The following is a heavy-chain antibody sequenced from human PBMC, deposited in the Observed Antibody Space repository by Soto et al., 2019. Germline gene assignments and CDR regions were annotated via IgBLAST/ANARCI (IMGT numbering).Heavy chain of an antibody. J-gene: IGHJ5*02. CDR3: ARAGQWLPINP. CDR1: GGSISSADYY. D-gene: IGHD6-19*01. V-gene: IGHV4-30-4*01. CDR2: IYYSGST. Sequence: SETLSLTCTVSGGSISSADYYWSWIRQPPGKGLEWIGNIYYSGSTFYNPSLQSRLTMSVDTSKSQFSLKLTSVTAADTAVYYCARAGQWLPINPCGQRTLVTVSS.